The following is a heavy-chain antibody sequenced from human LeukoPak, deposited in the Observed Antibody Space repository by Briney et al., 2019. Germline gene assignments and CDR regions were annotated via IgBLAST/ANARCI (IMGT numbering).Heavy chain of an antibody. Sequence: GGSLRLSCTASGFTFSSYWMHWVRQAPGKGLVWVSRINTDGSSTSYADSVKGRFTISRDNAKNTLYLQMNSLRAEDTAVYYCARVDGSGPFDYWGQGTLVTVTS. V-gene: IGHV3-74*01. CDR3: ARVDGSGPFDY. D-gene: IGHD3-10*01. CDR2: INTDGSST. CDR1: GFTFSSYW. J-gene: IGHJ4*02.